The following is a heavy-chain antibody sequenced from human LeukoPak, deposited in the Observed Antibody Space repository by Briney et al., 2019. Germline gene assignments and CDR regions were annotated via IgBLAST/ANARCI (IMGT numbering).Heavy chain of an antibody. CDR1: GYTFTGYY. V-gene: IGHV1-2*02. CDR3: ARDGNYYDFWSGPLAYMDV. Sequence: ASVKVSCKASGYTFTGYYMHWVRQAPGQGLEWMGWINPNSGGTNYAQKFQGRVTMTRDTSISTAYMELSRLRSEDTAVYYCARDGNYYDFWSGPLAYMDVWGKGTTVTVSS. D-gene: IGHD3-3*01. CDR2: INPNSGGT. J-gene: IGHJ6*03.